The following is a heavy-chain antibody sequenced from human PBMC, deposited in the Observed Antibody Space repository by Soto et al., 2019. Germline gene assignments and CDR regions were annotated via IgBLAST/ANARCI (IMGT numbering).Heavy chain of an antibody. CDR2: IYYSGST. V-gene: IGHV4-59*08. CDR3: ARHYWDIVATVHFDY. D-gene: IGHD5-12*01. Sequence: SETLSLTCTVSGGSISSYYWSWIRQPPGKGLEWIGYIYYSGSTNYNPSLKSRVTISVDTSKNQFSLKLSSVTAADTAVYYCARHYWDIVATVHFDYWGQGTLVTVSS. CDR1: GGSISSYY. J-gene: IGHJ4*02.